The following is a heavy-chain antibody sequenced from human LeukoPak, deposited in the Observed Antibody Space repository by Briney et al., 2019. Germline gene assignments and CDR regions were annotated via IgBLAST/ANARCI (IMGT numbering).Heavy chain of an antibody. D-gene: IGHD6-19*01. J-gene: IGHJ4*02. CDR2: INSDGSTI. CDR1: GFTFSTYW. Sequence: PGGSLRLSCAASGFTFSTYWMHWVRQAPGKGLVWVSFINSDGSTISYADSVKGRFTISRDNAQNSLYLQMNSLRAEDTAVYYCARAVAGTPIDYWGQGTLVTVSS. V-gene: IGHV3-74*01. CDR3: ARAVAGTPIDY.